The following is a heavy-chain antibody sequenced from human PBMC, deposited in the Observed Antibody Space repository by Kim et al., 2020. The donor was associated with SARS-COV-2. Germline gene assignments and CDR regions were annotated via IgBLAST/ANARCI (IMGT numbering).Heavy chain of an antibody. J-gene: IGHJ5*02. CDR2: ISGSGRST. CDR1: GFPFTTYT. V-gene: IGHV3-23*01. D-gene: IGHD4-17*01. Sequence: GGSLRLSCVASGFPFTTYTMNWVRQAPGKGLEWVSGISGSGRSTYYADSVKGRFTVSRDNSKNTLYLQMNSLRVEDTAVYYCAKELWVTTETTGGGFFNSWGQGTLVTVSS. CDR3: AKELWVTTETTGGGFFNS.